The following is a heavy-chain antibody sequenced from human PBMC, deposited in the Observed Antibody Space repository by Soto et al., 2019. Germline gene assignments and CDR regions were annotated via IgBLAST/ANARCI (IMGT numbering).Heavy chain of an antibody. D-gene: IGHD6-13*01. CDR1: GYTFTSYG. J-gene: IGHJ4*02. CDR3: ARSPSGQQQVFPPPFYDY. CDR2: ISAYNGNT. Sequence: ASVKVSCKASGYTFTSYGISWVRQAPGQGLEWMGWISAYNGNTNYAQKLQGRVTMTTDTSTSTAYMELRSLRSDDTAAYYCARSPSGQQQVFPPPFYDYWGQGTLVTVSS. V-gene: IGHV1-18*01.